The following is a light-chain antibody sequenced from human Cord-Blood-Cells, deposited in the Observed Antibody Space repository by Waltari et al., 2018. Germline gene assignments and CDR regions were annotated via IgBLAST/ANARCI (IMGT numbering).Light chain of an antibody. Sequence: QSVLTQPPSASGTPGQRVTISCSGSSSNIGSNTVNWYQQPPGTAPKLLIYSNNQRPSGVPDRFSGSKSGTSASLAISGLQSEDEADYYCAAWDDSLNSRVVFGGGTKLTVL. CDR1: SSNIGSNT. CDR3: AAWDDSLNSRVV. CDR2: SNN. V-gene: IGLV1-44*01. J-gene: IGLJ2*01.